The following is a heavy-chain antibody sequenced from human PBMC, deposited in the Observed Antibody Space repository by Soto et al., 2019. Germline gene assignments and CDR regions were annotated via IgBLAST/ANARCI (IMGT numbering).Heavy chain of an antibody. CDR3: ARSFYGSGTHYYCCYGMDV. D-gene: IGHD3-10*01. CDR1: GGPFSSYA. J-gene: IGHJ6*02. V-gene: IGHV1-69*01. CDR2: IIAIFGTA. Sequence: QGQLVQSGAEVKKPGSSVKVSCKASGGPFSSYALSWVRQAPGQGLEWMGGIIAIFGTANYAQKFQGRVTITADDATGTAYMELSRLRSEDTAVSYCARSFYGSGTHYYCCYGMDVWGQGTTVTVSS.